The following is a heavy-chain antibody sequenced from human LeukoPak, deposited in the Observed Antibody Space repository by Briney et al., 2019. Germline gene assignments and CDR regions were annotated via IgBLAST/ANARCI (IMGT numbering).Heavy chain of an antibody. CDR1: GYSFTSYW. CDR3: ARQNLDTAMVKIDY. D-gene: IGHD5-18*01. V-gene: IGHV5-51*01. CDR2: IYPGDSDT. J-gene: IGHJ4*02. Sequence: GESLKISCKGSGYSFTSYWIGLVRRMPGKGLEWMGIIYPGDSDTRYSPSFQGQVTISADKSISTAYLQWSSLKASDTAMYYCARQNLDTAMVKIDYWGQGTLVTVSS.